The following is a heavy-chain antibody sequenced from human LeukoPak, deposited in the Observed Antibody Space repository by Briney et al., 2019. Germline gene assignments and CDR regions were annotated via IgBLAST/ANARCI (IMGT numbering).Heavy chain of an antibody. D-gene: IGHD5-12*01. CDR2: IIPILGIA. V-gene: IGHV1-69*04. Sequence: SVKVSCKASGGTFSSYTISWVRPAPGQGLEWMGRIIPILGIANYAQTFEGRVTITADKSTSTAYMGLSSLRSEDTAVYFCARDYIVATQPEDFDYWGQGALVTVSS. J-gene: IGHJ4*02. CDR1: GGTFSSYT. CDR3: ARDYIVATQPEDFDY.